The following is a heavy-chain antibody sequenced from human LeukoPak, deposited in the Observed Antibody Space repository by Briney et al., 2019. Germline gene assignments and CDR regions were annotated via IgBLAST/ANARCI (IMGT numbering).Heavy chain of an antibody. V-gene: IGHV4-34*01. D-gene: IGHD2-2*01. J-gene: IGHJ4*02. CDR2: INHSGST. Sequence: KPSETLSLTCAVYGGSFSGYYWSWIRQPPGKGLEWIGEINHSGSTNYNPSLKSRVTISVDASKNQFSLKLSSVTAADTAVYYCARGSPDIVVVPAAAAPSYYFDYWGQGTLVTGSS. CDR1: GGSFSGYY. CDR3: ARGSPDIVVVPAAAAPSYYFDY.